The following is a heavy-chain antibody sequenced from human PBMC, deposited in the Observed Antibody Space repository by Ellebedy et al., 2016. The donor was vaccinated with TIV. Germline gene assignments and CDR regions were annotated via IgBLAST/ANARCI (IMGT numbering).Heavy chain of an antibody. Sequence: GESLKISCAASGFTFSSYAMSWVRQAPGKGLEWVSTISNTGSRTYYADSVEGRFIISRDNSKKTLYLQVNSLRADDTAVYYCAKGRGGGSDSSAPRYYFDYWGLGTLVTVSS. J-gene: IGHJ4*02. V-gene: IGHV3-23*01. CDR1: GFTFSSYA. CDR2: ISNTGSRT. CDR3: AKGRGGGSDSSAPRYYFDY. D-gene: IGHD3-22*01.